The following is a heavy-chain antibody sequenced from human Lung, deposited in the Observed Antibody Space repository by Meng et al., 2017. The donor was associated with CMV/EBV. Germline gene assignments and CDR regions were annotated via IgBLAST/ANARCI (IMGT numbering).Heavy chain of an antibody. D-gene: IGHD3-3*01. CDR1: GFPVSTNY. V-gene: IGHV3-66*02. CDR2: IYSDTST. CDR3: ARDGMRFSFDI. Sequence: GGSXRLSCTASGFPVSTNYMNWVRQAPGKGLEWVSFIYSDTSTYYGDSVKGRFTISRDNSKNTVHLQMNSLRTEDTAIYYCARDGMRFSFDILGQGTMVTVSS. J-gene: IGHJ3*02.